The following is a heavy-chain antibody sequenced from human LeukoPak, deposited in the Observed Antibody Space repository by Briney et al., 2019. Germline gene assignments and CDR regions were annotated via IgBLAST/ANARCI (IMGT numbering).Heavy chain of an antibody. D-gene: IGHD3-10*01. V-gene: IGHV3-9*01. CDR3: AKDISAYYGSGSYRDYYYYGMDV. CDR2: ISWNSGSI. CDR1: GFTFSSYA. J-gene: IGHJ6*02. Sequence: GGSLRLSCAASGFTFSSYAMHWVRQAPGKGLEWVSGISWNSGSIGYADSVKGRFTISRDNAKNSLYLQMNSLRAEDTALYYCAKDISAYYGSGSYRDYYYYGMDVWGQGTTVTVSS.